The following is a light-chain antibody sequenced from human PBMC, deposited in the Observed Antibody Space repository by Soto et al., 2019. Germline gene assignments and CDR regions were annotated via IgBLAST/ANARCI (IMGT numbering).Light chain of an antibody. V-gene: IGKV3D-20*02. Sequence: WNQSPATFALSPWKKATLSCRASQSVNSNYLAWYQQKPGQAPRLLMYETSTRATGIPDRFSGSGSGTDFTLTISRLEPDDFSFYFCQELGSFPPRPFGQ. CDR2: ETS. CDR3: QELGSFPPRP. J-gene: IGKJ1*01. CDR1: QSVNSNY.